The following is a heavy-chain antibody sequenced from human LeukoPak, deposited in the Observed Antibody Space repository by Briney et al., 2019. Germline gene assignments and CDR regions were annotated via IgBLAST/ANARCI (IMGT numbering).Heavy chain of an antibody. CDR1: GFTFSSYA. CDR2: IGGSGGST. V-gene: IGHV3-23*01. D-gene: IGHD3-22*01. Sequence: PGGSLRLSCAASGFTFSSYAMSWVRQAPGKGLEWVSAIGGSGGSTYYADSVKGRFTISRDNSKNTLYLQMNSLRAEDTAVYYCAKDSAPYDSSGSFDYWGQGTLVTVSS. CDR3: AKDSAPYDSSGSFDY. J-gene: IGHJ4*02.